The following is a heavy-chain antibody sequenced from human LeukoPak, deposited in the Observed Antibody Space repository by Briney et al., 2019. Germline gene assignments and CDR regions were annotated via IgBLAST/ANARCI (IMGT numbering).Heavy chain of an antibody. D-gene: IGHD3-10*01. CDR1: GFTFSNYG. V-gene: IGHV3-30*02. Sequence: GGSLRLSCAASGFTFSNYGMHWVRQAPGKVLDLVAFIRYDGSNKYYADSVKGRFTISRDNSKNTLYLQMNILRAEDTAVYYCAKFIGNRYGSGSLADVFDIWGQGTMVTVSS. CDR2: IRYDGSNK. CDR3: AKFIGNRYGSGSLADVFDI. J-gene: IGHJ3*02.